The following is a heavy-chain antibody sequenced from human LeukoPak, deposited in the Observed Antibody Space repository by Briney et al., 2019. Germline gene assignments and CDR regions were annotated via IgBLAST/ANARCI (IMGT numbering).Heavy chain of an antibody. CDR2: IYYSGSN. J-gene: IGHJ4*02. Sequence: SETLSLTCTVSGGSISSYYWSWIRQPPGKGLEWIWYIYYSGSNNYNPSLKSRVTITVDTSKNQFSLKLSSVTAADTAVYYCARENYYDSSGYFDYWGQGTLVTVSS. CDR3: ARENYYDSSGYFDY. CDR1: GGSISSYY. D-gene: IGHD3-22*01. V-gene: IGHV4-59*01.